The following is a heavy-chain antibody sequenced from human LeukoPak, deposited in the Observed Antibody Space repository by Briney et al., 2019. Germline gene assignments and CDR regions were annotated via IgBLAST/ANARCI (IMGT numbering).Heavy chain of an antibody. D-gene: IGHD2-21*01. CDR1: VFTFSSYS. CDR3: ARYSDF. J-gene: IGHJ4*02. Sequence: GGSLRLSCAASVFTFSSYSMNWVRQAPGEGLEWGSYISGGSSTIYYADSVKGRFTISRDNAKNSLYLQMNSLRDEDTAMYYCARYSDFWGQGTLVTVSS. CDR2: ISGGSSTI. V-gene: IGHV3-48*02.